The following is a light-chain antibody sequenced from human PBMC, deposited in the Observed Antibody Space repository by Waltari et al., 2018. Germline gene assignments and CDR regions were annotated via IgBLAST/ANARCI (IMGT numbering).Light chain of an antibody. CDR1: HSLLHSNGNTY. Sequence: DIMLTQTSLSLPITPVEPASISCSSSHSLLHSNGNTYLHWYLQKPGQSPQLLIYGGSNRASGVPDRFSGSGSGTDFTLKISKVEAEDVGVYYCVQDIAFPYSFGQGTKVEIK. CDR3: VQDIAFPYS. J-gene: IGKJ2*03. CDR2: GGS. V-gene: IGKV2-40*01.